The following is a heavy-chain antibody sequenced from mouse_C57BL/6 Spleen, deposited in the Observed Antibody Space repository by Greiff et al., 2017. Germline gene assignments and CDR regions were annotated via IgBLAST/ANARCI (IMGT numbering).Heavy chain of an antibody. J-gene: IGHJ4*01. D-gene: IGHD1-1*01. CDR2: ISSGSSTI. V-gene: IGHV5-17*01. Sequence: EVKLMESGGGLVKPGGSPKLSCAASGFTFSDYGMHWVRQAPEKGLEWVAYISSGSSTIYYADTVKGRFTISRDNAKNTLFLQMTSLRSEDTAMYYCARPGYYGSSYYYAMDYWGQGTSVTVSS. CDR3: ARPGYYGSSYYYAMDY. CDR1: GFTFSDYG.